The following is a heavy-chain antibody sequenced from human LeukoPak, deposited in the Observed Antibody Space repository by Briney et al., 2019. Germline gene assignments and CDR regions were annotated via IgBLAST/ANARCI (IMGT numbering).Heavy chain of an antibody. CDR2: ISTYNGNT. D-gene: IGHD5-12*01. Sequence: ASVTVSCKASGYTFSTYGISWVRQAPGQGLEWMGWISTYNGNTNYAQKLQGRVTMTTDTSTSTAYMELRSLRSDDTAVYYCARGTTADIDYWGQGTLVTVSS. CDR3: ARGTTADIDY. J-gene: IGHJ4*02. CDR1: GYTFSTYG. V-gene: IGHV1-18*01.